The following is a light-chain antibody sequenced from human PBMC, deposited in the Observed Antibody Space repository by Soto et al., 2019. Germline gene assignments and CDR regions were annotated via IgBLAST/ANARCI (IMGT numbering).Light chain of an antibody. CDR3: QQYGNLPIT. Sequence: DIQMTQSPSSLSASVGDRVTITCQASQDITNYLNWYQQKPGKAPKLLIYDASNLETGVPSRFSGSGSGTDFTVTISCLQPEDFATYYCQQYGNLPITFGQGTRLAIK. V-gene: IGKV1-33*01. CDR1: QDITNY. CDR2: DAS. J-gene: IGKJ5*01.